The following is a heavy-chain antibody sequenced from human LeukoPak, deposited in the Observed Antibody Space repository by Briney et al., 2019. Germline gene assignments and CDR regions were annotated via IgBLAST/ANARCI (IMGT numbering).Heavy chain of an antibody. V-gene: IGHV3-23*01. CDR1: GSTFNIYA. J-gene: IGHJ5*01. D-gene: IGHD3-10*01. CDR2: ITSISDGT. CDR3: VKDRPNYFGWNGHYYTRNGDS. Sequence: GGSLRLSCAASGSTFNIYAMSWVRQAPGEGLEWVSSITSISDGTFHADSVKGRFTISRDNSKSTLYLQMNSLRAEDTALYYCVKDRPNYFGWNGHYYTRNGDSWGQGTLVTVSS.